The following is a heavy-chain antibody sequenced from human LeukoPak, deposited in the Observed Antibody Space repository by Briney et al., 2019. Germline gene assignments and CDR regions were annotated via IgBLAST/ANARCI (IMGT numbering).Heavy chain of an antibody. CDR1: GGSISSSSYY. CDR2: IDYSGGT. V-gene: IGHV4-39*07. D-gene: IGHD3-3*01. CDR3: ARGPSITIFGVVMYTWFDP. Sequence: PSETLSLTCTVSGGSISSSSYYWGWIRQPPGKGLEWIGSIDYSGGTYFCPSLRSRVTLSVDTSKNQFSLNLISVTAADTAVYYCARGPSITIFGVVMYTWFDPWGQGTPVSVSS. J-gene: IGHJ5*02.